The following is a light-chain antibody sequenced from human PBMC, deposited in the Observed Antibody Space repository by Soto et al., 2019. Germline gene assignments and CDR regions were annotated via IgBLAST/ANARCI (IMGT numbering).Light chain of an antibody. CDR3: CSYAGSSTLV. CDR2: EVS. J-gene: IGLJ3*02. CDR1: SSDVGSYNL. Sequence: QSVLTQPGSVSGSPGQSITISCTGTSSDVGSYNLVSWYQQHPGKAPKLMIYEVSKRPSGVSNRFSGSKSGNTASLTISGLQAEDEVDYYCCSYAGSSTLVFGGGTKLTVL. V-gene: IGLV2-23*02.